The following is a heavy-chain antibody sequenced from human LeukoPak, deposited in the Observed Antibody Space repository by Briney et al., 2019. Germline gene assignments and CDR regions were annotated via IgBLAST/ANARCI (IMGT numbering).Heavy chain of an antibody. J-gene: IGHJ4*02. CDR3: AKDREALRFLEWLFDVDY. CDR2: IRYDGSNK. CDR1: GFTFNNYG. Sequence: GRSLRLSCAASGFTFNNYGMHWVRQAPGKGLEWVAFIRYDGSNKYYADSVKGRFTISRDNSKNTLYLQMNSLRAEDTAVYYCAKDREALRFLEWLFDVDYWGQGTLVTVSS. V-gene: IGHV3-30*02. D-gene: IGHD3-3*01.